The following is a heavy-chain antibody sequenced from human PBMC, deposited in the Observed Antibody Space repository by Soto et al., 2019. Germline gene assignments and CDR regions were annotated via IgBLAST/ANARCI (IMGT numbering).Heavy chain of an antibody. CDR1: GGSISSSSYY. J-gene: IGHJ4*02. CDR2: IYYSGST. CDR3: ARDRWGEDGSGSYSLDY. Sequence: PSETLSLTCTVSGGSISSSSYYWGWIRQPPGKGLEWIGSIYYSGSTNYNPSLKSRVTISVDTSKNQFSLKLSSVTAADTAAYYCARDRWGEDGSGSYSLDYWGQGTLVTVSS. V-gene: IGHV4-39*07. D-gene: IGHD3-10*01.